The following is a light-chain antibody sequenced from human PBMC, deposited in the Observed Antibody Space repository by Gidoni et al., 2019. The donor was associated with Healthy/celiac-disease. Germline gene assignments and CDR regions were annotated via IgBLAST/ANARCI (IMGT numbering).Light chain of an antibody. CDR3: QQYYSTPWT. Sequence: DIVITQSPDSLAVSLGERATINCKSSQSALYSSNNKNYLAWYQQKPGQPPKLLIYWASTRESGVPDRVSGSGSGTDFTLTISSLQAEDVAVYYCQQYYSTPWTFGQGTKVEIK. V-gene: IGKV4-1*01. J-gene: IGKJ1*01. CDR2: WAS. CDR1: QSALYSSNNKNY.